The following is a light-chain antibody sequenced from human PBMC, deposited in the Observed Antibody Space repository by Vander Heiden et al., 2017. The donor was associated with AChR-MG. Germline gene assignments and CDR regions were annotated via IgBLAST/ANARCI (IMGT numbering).Light chain of an antibody. CDR3: QQRDSTPLT. CDR1: QSISSY. V-gene: IGKV1-39*01. Sequence: DIQMTQSPSSLSASVGDRVTLTCRASQSISSYLNWYQQKPGKAPKLLIYAASSLQSGVPSRFSGSGSGTDFTLTISSLQPEDFATYYCQQRDSTPLTFGGGTKVEIK. CDR2: AAS. J-gene: IGKJ4*01.